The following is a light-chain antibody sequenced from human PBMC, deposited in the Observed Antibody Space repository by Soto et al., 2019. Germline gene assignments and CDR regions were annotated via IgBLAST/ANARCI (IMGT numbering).Light chain of an antibody. CDR1: QSVSIW. Sequence: DIQMTQSPSNLSASVGDTVTITCRASQSVSIWLAWYQKKQGKAPKVLIWDASTLQRGVPSRFSGSGSGTEFTLTISSLQPEDFATYYCQQYDGYSTWTFGQGTKVEIK. CDR2: DAS. CDR3: QQYDGYSTWT. V-gene: IGKV1-5*01. J-gene: IGKJ1*01.